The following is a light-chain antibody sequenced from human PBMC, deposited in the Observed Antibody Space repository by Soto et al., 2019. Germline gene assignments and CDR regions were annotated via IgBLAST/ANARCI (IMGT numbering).Light chain of an antibody. Sequence: EIVMTQSPATLSVSPGERATLSCRASQSVSSNYLAWYQQKPGQAPRLLIYGASSRATGIPDRFSGSGSGTDFSLTISRLEPEDFAVYYCQQYGTSRRTFGQGTKVDIK. V-gene: IGKV3-20*01. CDR1: QSVSSNY. CDR3: QQYGTSRRT. CDR2: GAS. J-gene: IGKJ1*01.